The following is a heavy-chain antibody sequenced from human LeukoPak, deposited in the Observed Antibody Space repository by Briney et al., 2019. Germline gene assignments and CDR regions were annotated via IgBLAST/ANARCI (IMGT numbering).Heavy chain of an antibody. CDR2: IYYSAST. CDR1: GGSISSYY. D-gene: IGHD5-18*01. V-gene: IGHV4-59*01. Sequence: SETLSLTCTVSGGSISSYYWNWIRQSPGKGLEWIGYIYYSASTNYNPSLKSRVTISVDTSNNQFSLKLSSVTAADTAVYYCARGSRGYSYGWGQGTLVTVSS. J-gene: IGHJ4*02. CDR3: ARGSRGYSYG.